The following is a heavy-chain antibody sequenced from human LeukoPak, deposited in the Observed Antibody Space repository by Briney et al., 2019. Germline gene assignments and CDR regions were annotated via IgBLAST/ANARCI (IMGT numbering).Heavy chain of an antibody. CDR2: IYHSGST. V-gene: IGHV4-59*01. D-gene: IGHD2-2*01. CDR1: GGSISSYY. Sequence: SETLSLTCTVSGGSISSYYWSWIRQPPGKGLEWIGYIYHSGSTNYNPSLKSRVTISVDTSKNQFSLKLSSVTAADTAVYYCARDSDGYCSSTSCYGGAWFDPWGQGTLVTVSS. CDR3: ARDSDGYCSSTSCYGGAWFDP. J-gene: IGHJ5*02.